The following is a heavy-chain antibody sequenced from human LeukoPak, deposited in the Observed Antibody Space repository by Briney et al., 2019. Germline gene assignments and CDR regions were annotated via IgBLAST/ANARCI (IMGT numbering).Heavy chain of an antibody. CDR2: ISGSGGST. CDR3: AKVLLGNAGYFDY. V-gene: IGHV3-23*01. Sequence: GGSLRLSCAASGFTFSSYSMNWVRQAPGKGLEWVSAISGSGGSTYYADSVKSRFTISRDNSKNTLYLQMNSLRAEDTAVYYCAKVLLGNAGYFDYWGQGTLVTVSS. CDR1: GFTFSSYS. J-gene: IGHJ4*02. D-gene: IGHD1-1*01.